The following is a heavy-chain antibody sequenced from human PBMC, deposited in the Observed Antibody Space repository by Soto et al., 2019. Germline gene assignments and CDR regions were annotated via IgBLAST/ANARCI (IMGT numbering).Heavy chain of an antibody. V-gene: IGHV1-2*02. CDR1: GYTFTGYF. D-gene: IGHD5-12*01. J-gene: IGHJ4*02. Sequence: QVQLLQSGAAVKKPGASVQVTCRTSGYTFTGYFIHWVRQAPGQGLGWMGWINPNSGGKKYAQRFQGRVTMTRDTYVTTGYMEVYSLRSDDTAVYYCARANCGDDDEFDYWGQGTLVTVSS. CDR3: ARANCGDDDEFDY. CDR2: INPNSGGK.